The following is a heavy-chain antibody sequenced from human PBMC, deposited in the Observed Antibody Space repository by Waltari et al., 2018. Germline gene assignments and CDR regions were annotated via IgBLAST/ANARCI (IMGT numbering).Heavy chain of an antibody. CDR1: GYTFTSYD. Sequence: QVQLVQSGAEVKKPGASVKVSCKASGYTFTSYDINWVRQATGQGIEWMGWMNPNSGNTGYAQKFQGRVTMTRNTSISTAYMELSSLRSEDTAVYYCAREEYDILTGYADYYYYGMDVWGQGTTVTVSS. CDR3: AREEYDILTGYADYYYYGMDV. D-gene: IGHD3-9*01. J-gene: IGHJ6*02. CDR2: MNPNSGNT. V-gene: IGHV1-8*01.